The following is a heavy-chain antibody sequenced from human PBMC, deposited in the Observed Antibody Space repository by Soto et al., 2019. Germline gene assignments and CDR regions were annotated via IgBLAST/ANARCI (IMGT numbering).Heavy chain of an antibody. CDR1: GFTFCSYG. CDR3: AKLGSMVRGGRTYYWYFDL. CDR2: ISYDGSNK. D-gene: IGHD3-10*01. V-gene: IGHV3-30*18. Sequence: PGGSLRLSCAASGFTFCSYGMHWVRQAPGKGLEWVTVISYDGSNKYYADSVKGRFTISRDNSKNTLYLQMNSLRAEDTAVYYCAKLGSMVRGGRTYYWYFDLWGRGTPVTVS. J-gene: IGHJ2*01.